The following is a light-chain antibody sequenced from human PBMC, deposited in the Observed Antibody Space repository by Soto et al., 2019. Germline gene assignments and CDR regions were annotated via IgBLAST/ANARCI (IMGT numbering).Light chain of an antibody. CDR3: QQYNTFSRT. CDR1: QSISIW. V-gene: IGKV1-5*03. Sequence: DIQMTQSPSTLSASVGDRVTITCRASQSISIWLAWYQQKPGKPPKLLIYKASKLEDGVPLRFSGSGSGTDFTLTIGGLQPDDFATYYCQQYNTFSRTFGQGTKVEV. CDR2: KAS. J-gene: IGKJ1*01.